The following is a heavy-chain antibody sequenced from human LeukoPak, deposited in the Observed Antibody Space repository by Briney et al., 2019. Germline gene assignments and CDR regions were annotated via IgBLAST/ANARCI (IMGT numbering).Heavy chain of an antibody. V-gene: IGHV3-9*01. J-gene: IGHJ6*02. CDR3: AKDSNAHWSGYYYGMDV. D-gene: IGHD3-3*01. CDR2: ISWNSGSI. CDR1: GFTFDDYA. Sequence: PGRSLRLSCAASGFTFDDYAMHWVRQAPGKGLEWVSGISWNSGSIGYADSVKGRFTISRDNAKNSLYLQMNSLRAEDTALYYCAKDSNAHWSGYYYGMDVWGQGTTVTVSS.